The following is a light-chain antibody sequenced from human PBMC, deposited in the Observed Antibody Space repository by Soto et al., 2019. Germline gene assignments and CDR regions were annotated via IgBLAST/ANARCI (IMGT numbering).Light chain of an antibody. V-gene: IGKV3-20*01. Sequence: EIVLTQSPGTLSLSPGERATLSCRASQSVSSSYLAWYQQKPGQAPRLLIYGASSRATGIPDRFSGSGSGTDFTLTISRLESEDFALYYCQQYGSPWSFGQGTKVAIK. CDR3: QQYGSPWS. CDR1: QSVSSSY. CDR2: GAS. J-gene: IGKJ1*01.